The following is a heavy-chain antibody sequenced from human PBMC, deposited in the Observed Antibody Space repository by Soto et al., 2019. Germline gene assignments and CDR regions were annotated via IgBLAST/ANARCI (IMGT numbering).Heavy chain of an antibody. CDR3: AKEYYYGSGSPLEFDY. CDR1: GFTFSSYA. CDR2: ISGSGGST. Sequence: GGSLRLSCAASGFTFSSYAMSWVRQAPGKGLEWVSAISGSGGSTYYADSVKGRFTISRDNSKNTLYLQMNSLRAEDTAVYYCAKEYYYGSGSPLEFDYWGQGTLVTVSS. D-gene: IGHD3-10*01. J-gene: IGHJ4*02. V-gene: IGHV3-23*01.